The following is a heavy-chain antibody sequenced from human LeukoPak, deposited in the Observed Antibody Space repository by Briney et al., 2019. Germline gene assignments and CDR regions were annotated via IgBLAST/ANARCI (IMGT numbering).Heavy chain of an antibody. Sequence: SETLSLTCTVSGGSISSTTYYWGWIRQPPGKDLEWIGNIYYSGSTSYNPSLKSRVTISVDTSKNQFSLKLNSVTAADTAVYYCARGSHSTSLDYWGQGTLVTVSS. CDR1: GGSISSTTYY. V-gene: IGHV4-61*05. CDR2: IYYSGST. J-gene: IGHJ4*02. D-gene: IGHD6-6*01. CDR3: ARGSHSTSLDY.